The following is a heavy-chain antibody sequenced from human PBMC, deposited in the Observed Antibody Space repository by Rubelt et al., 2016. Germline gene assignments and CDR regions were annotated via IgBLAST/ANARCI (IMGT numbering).Heavy chain of an antibody. D-gene: IGHD4/OR15-4a*01. CDR1: GYSFASYW. V-gene: IGHV5-10-1*01. Sequence: EEQLVQSGAEVKKPGESLRISCQASGYSFASYWISWVRQMPGKGLEWMGRIDPANSYTNYNPSFQAHVTISVDKAIPTVYLQWSSLEASDTAMYYCSSQGNYGASGTFDIWGPGTLVTVSS. J-gene: IGHJ2*01. CDR3: SSQGNYGASGTFDI. CDR2: IDPANSYT.